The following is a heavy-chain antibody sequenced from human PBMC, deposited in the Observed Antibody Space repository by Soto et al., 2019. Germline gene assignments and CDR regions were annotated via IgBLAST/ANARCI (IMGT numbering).Heavy chain of an antibody. J-gene: IGHJ6*02. CDR3: ARYSNNWFQTEGMDV. CDR2: IDYSGST. D-gene: IGHD6-13*01. V-gene: IGHV4-30-4*01. Sequence: SETLSLTCTVSGDSISNSDYYWNWISQSPGKGLEWIASIDYSGSTYYNPSLKSRVIISADTSKNLFSLKLTSVTAADTAVYYCARYSNNWFQTEGMDVWGQGTTVTVSS. CDR1: GDSISNSDYY.